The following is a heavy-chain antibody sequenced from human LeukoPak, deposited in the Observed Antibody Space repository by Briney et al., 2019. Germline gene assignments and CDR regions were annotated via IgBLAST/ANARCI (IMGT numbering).Heavy chain of an antibody. J-gene: IGHJ3*02. CDR3: ARDYDFGSGYPEAFDI. CDR1: GGSISSYY. Sequence: SETLSLTCTVSGGSISSYYWSWIRQPPGKGLEWIGYIYYSGSTNYNPSLKSRVTISVDTSKNQFSLKLSSVTAADTAVYYCARDYDFGSGYPEAFDIWGQGTMVTVSS. CDR2: IYYSGST. D-gene: IGHD3-3*01. V-gene: IGHV4-59*01.